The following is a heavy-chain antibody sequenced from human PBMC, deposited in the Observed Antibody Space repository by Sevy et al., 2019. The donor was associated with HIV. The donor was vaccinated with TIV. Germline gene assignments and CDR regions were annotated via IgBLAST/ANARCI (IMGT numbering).Heavy chain of an antibody. CDR3: ARWDRYSSGWYTDY. CDR2: ISAYNGNI. Sequence: ASVKVSCKASGYTFTIYGISWVRQAPGQGLEWMGWISAYNGNINYAQKLQGRVTMTTDTSTSTAYMELRSLRSDDTAVYYCARWDRYSSGWYTDYWGQGTLVTVSS. J-gene: IGHJ4*02. CDR1: GYTFTIYG. D-gene: IGHD6-19*01. V-gene: IGHV1-18*01.